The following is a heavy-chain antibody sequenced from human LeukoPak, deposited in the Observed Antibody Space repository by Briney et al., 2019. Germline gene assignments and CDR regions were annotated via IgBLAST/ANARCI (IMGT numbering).Heavy chain of an antibody. D-gene: IGHD6-13*01. J-gene: IGHJ4*02. CDR1: GGSISSYY. CDR2: IYYSETT. Sequence: SETLSLTCTVSGGSISSYYWSWIRQPPGQGLEWIGYIYYSETTNYNPSLKSRVTISVDTSKNQFSLKLSSVTAADTAVYYCARGVAAAQYGYWGQGTLVTVSS. CDR3: ARGVAAAQYGY. V-gene: IGHV4-59*01.